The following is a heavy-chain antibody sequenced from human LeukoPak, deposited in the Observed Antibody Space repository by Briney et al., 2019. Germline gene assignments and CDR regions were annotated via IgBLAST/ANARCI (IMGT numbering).Heavy chain of an antibody. V-gene: IGHV3-7*01. CDR2: MKQDGREK. J-gene: IGHJ4*02. CDR3: ASPDTAMVNGGSFDY. CDR1: GFTFSNYW. Sequence: GGSLRLSCAASGFTFSNYWMSWVRQVPGKGLEWVANMKQDGREKYLVDSVKGRFTISRDNAKNTLYLQMNSLRAEDTAVYYCASPDTAMVNGGSFDYWGQGTLVTVSS. D-gene: IGHD5-18*01.